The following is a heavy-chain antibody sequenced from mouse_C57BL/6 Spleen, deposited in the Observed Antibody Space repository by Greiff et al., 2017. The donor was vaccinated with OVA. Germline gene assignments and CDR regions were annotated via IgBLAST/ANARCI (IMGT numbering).Heavy chain of an antibody. CDR3: ARYSPSDYYGSSYFDY. J-gene: IGHJ2*01. V-gene: IGHV1-81*01. Sequence: QVQLQQSGAELARPGASVKLSCKASGYTFTSYGISWVKQRTGQGLEWIGEIYPRSGNTYYNEKFKGKATLTADKSSSTAYMELRSLTSEDSAVYFCARYSPSDYYGSSYFDYWGQGTTLTVSS. CDR1: GYTFTSYG. D-gene: IGHD1-1*01. CDR2: IYPRSGNT.